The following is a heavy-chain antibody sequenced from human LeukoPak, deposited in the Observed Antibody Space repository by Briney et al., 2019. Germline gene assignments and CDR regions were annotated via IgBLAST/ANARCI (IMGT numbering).Heavy chain of an antibody. Sequence: ASVKVSCKASGYTFTGYYMHWVRQAPGQGLEWMGWINPNSGGTNYAQKFQGRVTMTRDTSISTAYMELSRLRSDDTAVYYCARDESSGYSGYDLDYWGQGTLVTVSS. CDR1: GYTFTGYY. V-gene: IGHV1-2*02. D-gene: IGHD5-12*01. CDR3: ARDESSGYSGYDLDY. CDR2: INPNSGGT. J-gene: IGHJ4*02.